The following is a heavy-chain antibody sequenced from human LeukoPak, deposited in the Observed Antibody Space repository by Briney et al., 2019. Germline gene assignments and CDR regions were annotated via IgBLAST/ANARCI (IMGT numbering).Heavy chain of an antibody. CDR2: ISSGSSTI. J-gene: IGHJ4*02. Sequence: PGGSLRLSCAASGFTFSSYNMNWVRQAPGKGLEWVSYISSGSSTIYYADSVKGRFTISRDNAKNSLYLQMNSLRAEDTAVYYCAKDRGYCSGGSCYSWFDYWGQGTLVTVSS. V-gene: IGHV3-48*01. D-gene: IGHD2-15*01. CDR1: GFTFSSYN. CDR3: AKDRGYCSGGSCYSWFDY.